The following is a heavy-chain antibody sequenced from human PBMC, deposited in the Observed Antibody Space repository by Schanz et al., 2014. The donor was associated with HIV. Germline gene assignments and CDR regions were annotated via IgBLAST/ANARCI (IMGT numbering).Heavy chain of an antibody. CDR2: ITDSGDKT. J-gene: IGHJ3*02. CDR1: GFSFDNYG. Sequence: QMQLVESGGGVVQPGRSLRLSCAASGFSFDNYGMHWVRQAPGKGLEWVSSITDSGDKTDYTDSVKGRFTISRDNSRNTLFLQMDSLRVDDTAVYYCAQMGAFAAFDIWGHGTVVTVSS. V-gene: IGHV3-NL1*01. D-gene: IGHD3-16*01. CDR3: AQMGAFAAFDI.